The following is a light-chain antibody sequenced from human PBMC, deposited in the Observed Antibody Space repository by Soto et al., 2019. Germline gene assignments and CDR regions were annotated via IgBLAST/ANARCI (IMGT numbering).Light chain of an antibody. J-gene: IGKJ3*01. CDR3: QQYNNWPT. V-gene: IGKV3-15*01. CDR1: QSVSSN. CDR2: GAS. Sequence: EIVMTQSPATLSVSPGERATLSCRASQSVSSNLAWYQQKPAQPPRLLIYGASTRATGTPARFSASGSGTEFTLTISSLQSEDFAVYYCQQYNNWPTFGPGTKVDIK.